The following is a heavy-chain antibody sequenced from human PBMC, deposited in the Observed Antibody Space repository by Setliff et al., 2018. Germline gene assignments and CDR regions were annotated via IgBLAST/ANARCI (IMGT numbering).Heavy chain of an antibody. CDR1: GYTFTSYD. V-gene: IGHV1-69*05. J-gene: IGHJ4*02. CDR3: AICSTNYYFDY. CDR2: IIPIFGTA. Sequence: GASVKVSCKASGYTFTSYDINWVRQATGQGLEWMGGIIPIFGTANYAQKFQGRVTITTDESTSTAYMELSSLRSEDTAVYYCAICSTNYYFDYWGQGTLVTVSS. D-gene: IGHD1-1*01.